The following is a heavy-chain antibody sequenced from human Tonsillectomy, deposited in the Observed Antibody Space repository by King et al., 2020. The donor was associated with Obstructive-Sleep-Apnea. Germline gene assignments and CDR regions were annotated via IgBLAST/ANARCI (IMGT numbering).Heavy chain of an antibody. CDR3: VASYNWNDFDF. Sequence: QLVQSGGGSVQPGGSLRLSCAASGFTFSSYAMSWVRHAPGKGLEWVSAISANYGKTYYADSVRGRFTISRDNAKDTVYVQMNSLRAEDTAVYYCVASYNWNDFDFWGQGTLVTVSS. CDR1: GFTFSSYA. J-gene: IGHJ4*02. CDR2: ISANYGKT. V-gene: IGHV3-23*04. D-gene: IGHD1-1*01.